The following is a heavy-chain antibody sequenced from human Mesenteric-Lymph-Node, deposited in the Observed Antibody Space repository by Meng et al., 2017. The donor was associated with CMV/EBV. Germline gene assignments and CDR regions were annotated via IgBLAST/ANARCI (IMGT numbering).Heavy chain of an antibody. CDR3: ARLWGAG. CDR2: ITPNFATA. J-gene: IGHJ4*02. D-gene: IGHD1-26*01. Sequence: LMASCKPSGVTVTSSAISCLRQAPGQGLEWMWWITPNFATAKYAQKFHVRVTIVTDESTSTCDMELSGLRPEDTSFYYFARLWGAGWGQGTLVTVSS. CDR1: GVTVTSSA. V-gene: IGHV1-69*05.